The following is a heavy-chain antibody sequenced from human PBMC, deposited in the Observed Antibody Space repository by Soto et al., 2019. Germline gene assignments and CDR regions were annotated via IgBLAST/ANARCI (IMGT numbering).Heavy chain of an antibody. CDR2: IAGRGSNT. CDR3: AKDGIYDSSDYFFFDH. Sequence: EMQLLESGGGLVQPGGSLRLSCAASGFIFKNNAMSWVRQAPGKGLEWVSGIAGRGSNTYYADSMKGRFTISRDISKNTLYLQMDGLRAEDTAVYFCAKDGIYDSSDYFFFDHWGQGTLVTVSS. CDR1: GFIFKNNA. V-gene: IGHV3-23*01. J-gene: IGHJ4*02. D-gene: IGHD3-22*01.